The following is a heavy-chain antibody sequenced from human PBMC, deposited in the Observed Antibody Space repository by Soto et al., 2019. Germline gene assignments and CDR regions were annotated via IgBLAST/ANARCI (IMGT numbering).Heavy chain of an antibody. V-gene: IGHV1-69*01. CDR3: ARPKGSYSSGYYYFDY. CDR2: IIPLFGTA. CDR1: GGTFSTYA. Sequence: QVQLVQSGAEVKQPGSSVKVSCKTSGGTFSTYAIYWVRQAPGQGLEWMGAIIPLFGTADYAQKFQGRVTITADESTSTASMELSSLGSEDTAVYYCARPKGSYSSGYYYFDYWGQGTLVTVSS. D-gene: IGHD6-19*01. J-gene: IGHJ4*02.